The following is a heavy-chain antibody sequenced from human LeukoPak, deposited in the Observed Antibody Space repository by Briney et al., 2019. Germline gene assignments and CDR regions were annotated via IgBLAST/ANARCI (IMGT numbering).Heavy chain of an antibody. J-gene: IGHJ4*02. V-gene: IGHV3-21*01. Sequence: GGSLRLSCAASGFTFSSYTFKWVRQAPGKGLEWVASITSTSSYIYYSDSVQGRFAVSRDNAKNSLYLQMNSLRVEDTAVFYCVRRGPNNSGLDYWGQGTLVTLSS. CDR3: VRRGPNNSGLDY. D-gene: IGHD5-12*01. CDR1: GFTFSSYT. CDR2: ITSTSSYI.